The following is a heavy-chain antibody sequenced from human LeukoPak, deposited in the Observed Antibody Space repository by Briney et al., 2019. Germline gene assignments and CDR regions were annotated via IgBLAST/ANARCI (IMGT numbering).Heavy chain of an antibody. CDR3: ARGRGGVTMVRGVILDY. J-gene: IGHJ4*02. V-gene: IGHV4-38-2*02. Sequence: SETLSLTCTVSGYSISSGYYWSWIRQPPGKGLEWIGEINHSGSTNYNPSLKSRVTISVDTSKNQFSLKLSSVTAADTAVYYCARGRGGVTMVRGVILDYWGQGTLVTVSS. D-gene: IGHD3-10*01. CDR1: GYSISSGYY. CDR2: INHSGST.